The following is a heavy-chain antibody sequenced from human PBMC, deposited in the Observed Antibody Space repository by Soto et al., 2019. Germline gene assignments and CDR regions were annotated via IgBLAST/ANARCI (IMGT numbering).Heavy chain of an antibody. CDR2: VYYRGRS. CDR1: GGSVTNSSYY. CDR3: VSQRTTVPTQAYFDY. J-gene: IGHJ4*02. Sequence: SETLSLTCTVSGGSVTNSSYYWGWIRQSPGKGLEWIGSVYYRGRSYSKSSVKSRVTISVDTSKNRFSLSLNSVTASDTAVYFCVSQRTTVPTQAYFDYWGPGALVHRLL. D-gene: IGHD4-17*01. V-gene: IGHV4-39*01.